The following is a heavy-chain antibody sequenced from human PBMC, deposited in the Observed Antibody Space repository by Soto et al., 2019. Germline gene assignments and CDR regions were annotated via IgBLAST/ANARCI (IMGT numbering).Heavy chain of an antibody. CDR3: AREGVYYYYGMDV. J-gene: IGHJ6*02. CDR2: ISSSSTI. V-gene: IGHV3-48*02. CDR1: GGPFSSYS. D-gene: IGHD3-16*01. Sequence: GGSLRLSSAVSGGPFSSYSMNWVRQAPGKGLEWVSYISSSSTIYYAATVKGRFTISRDNAKNSLYLQMNSLRDEDTAVYYCAREGVYYYYGMDVWGQGTTVTVSS.